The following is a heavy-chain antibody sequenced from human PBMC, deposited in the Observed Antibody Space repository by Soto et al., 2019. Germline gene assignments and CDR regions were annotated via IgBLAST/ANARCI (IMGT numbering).Heavy chain of an antibody. CDR3: AKALGELSPESYDY. CDR1: GFTFSSYA. CDR2: ISYDGSDK. V-gene: IGHV3-30*18. J-gene: IGHJ4*02. D-gene: IGHD3-16*02. Sequence: QVQLVESGGGVVQPGRSLRLSCAASGFTFSSYAMHWVRQDPGEGLEWVAVISYDGSDKYYADSVKGRFTISRDNSKNTLNLQMNSLRADDTAVYYCAKALGELSPESYDYWGQGTLITVSS.